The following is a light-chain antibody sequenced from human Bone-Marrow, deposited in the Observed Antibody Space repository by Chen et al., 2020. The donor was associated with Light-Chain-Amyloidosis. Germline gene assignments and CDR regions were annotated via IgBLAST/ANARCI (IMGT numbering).Light chain of an antibody. V-gene: IGLV3-25*03. CDR3: QSSDSSGTYEVI. Sequence: SYELTQPPSVSVSPGQTAWITCSGDDLPTKYAYWYQQKPGQAPVLVIHRDTERPSWISERFSGSSSGTTATLTISGVQAEDEADYHCQSSDSSGTYEVIFGGGTKLTVL. CDR2: RDT. CDR1: DLPTKY. J-gene: IGLJ2*01.